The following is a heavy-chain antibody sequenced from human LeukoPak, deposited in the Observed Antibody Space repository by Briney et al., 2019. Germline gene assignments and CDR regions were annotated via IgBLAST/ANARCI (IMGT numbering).Heavy chain of an antibody. Sequence: GESLRLSWAASGFTVSSNYMSWVRQAPGKGLEWVSGIYSGGSTYYADSVKGRFTISRNNSKNTLYLQMNSLRAEDTAVYYCARRHYDILTGYPPYYYYYMDVWGKGATVTISS. CDR2: IYSGGST. V-gene: IGHV3-66*01. CDR3: ARRHYDILTGYPPYYYYYMDV. J-gene: IGHJ6*03. CDR1: GFTVSSNY. D-gene: IGHD3-9*01.